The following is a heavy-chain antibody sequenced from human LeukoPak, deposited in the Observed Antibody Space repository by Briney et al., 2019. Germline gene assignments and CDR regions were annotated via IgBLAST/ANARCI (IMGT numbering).Heavy chain of an antibody. J-gene: IGHJ6*02. CDR2: ISGSGGST. Sequence: GGSLRLSCAASGFTFSSYAMSWVRQAPGKGLEWGSAISGSGGSTYYADSVKGRFTISRDNSKNTLYLQMNRLRAEDTAVYYCAKGDLYCSSTSCTTIPPYYYYGMDVWGQGTTVTVSS. V-gene: IGHV3-23*01. CDR1: GFTFSSYA. D-gene: IGHD2-2*01. CDR3: AKGDLYCSSTSCTTIPPYYYYGMDV.